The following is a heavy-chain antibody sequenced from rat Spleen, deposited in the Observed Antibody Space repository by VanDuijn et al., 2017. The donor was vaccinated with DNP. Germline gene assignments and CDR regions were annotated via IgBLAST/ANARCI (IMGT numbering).Heavy chain of an antibody. J-gene: IGHJ2*01. CDR2: IIYDGSST. Sequence: EVQLVESGGGLVRPGNSLRLSCAASGFIFSDYAMAWVRQSPKMGLEWVATIIYDGSSTFYRDSLTGRFTISRDFAKSTLYLQMDSLRSEDSATYYCTTRGNYGGYDYWGQGVMVTVSS. CDR3: TTRGNYGGYDY. V-gene: IGHV5S10*01. D-gene: IGHD1-11*01. CDR1: GFIFSDYA.